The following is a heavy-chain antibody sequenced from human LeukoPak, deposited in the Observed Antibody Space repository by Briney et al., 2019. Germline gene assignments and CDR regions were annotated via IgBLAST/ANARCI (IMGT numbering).Heavy chain of an antibody. CDR3: ARRPYSGSPNWFDP. J-gene: IGHJ5*02. D-gene: IGHD1-26*01. V-gene: IGHV5-51*01. Sequence: GESLKISCEVSGHRFTNHWIGWVRQMPGKGLEWMGIINLGDSDTKYSLSFQGQVTISLDKSISTAYLQWRSLKASDTAMYYCARRPYSGSPNWFDPWGQGTLVTVSS. CDR2: INLGDSDT. CDR1: GHRFTNHW.